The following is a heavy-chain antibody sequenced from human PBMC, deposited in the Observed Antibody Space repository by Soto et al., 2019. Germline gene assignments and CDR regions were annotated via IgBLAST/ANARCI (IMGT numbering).Heavy chain of an antibody. CDR2: ISYDGSNK. D-gene: IGHD3-22*01. Sequence: QVQLVESGGGVVQPGRSLRLSCAASGFTFSSYGMHWVRQAPGKGLELVTVISYDGSNKYYADSVKGRFTISRDNSKNTLYLQMNSLRAEDTAVYYCAKGHYYDGGDYWGQGTLVTVSS. CDR1: GFTFSSYG. CDR3: AKGHYYDGGDY. V-gene: IGHV3-30*18. J-gene: IGHJ4*02.